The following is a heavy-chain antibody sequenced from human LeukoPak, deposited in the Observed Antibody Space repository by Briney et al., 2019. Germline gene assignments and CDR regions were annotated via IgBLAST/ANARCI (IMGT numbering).Heavy chain of an antibody. D-gene: IGHD7-27*01. Sequence: SQTLSLTCAISGDSVSSNSAAWNWLRQSPSRGLEWLGRTYYRSKWYNDYAVSVKSRITINPDTSKNQFSLQLNSVTPEDTAVYYCARGRGAGDYYYYGMDVWGQGTTVTVSS. CDR1: GDSVSSNSAA. J-gene: IGHJ6*02. CDR3: ARGRGAGDYYYYGMDV. CDR2: TYYRSKWYN. V-gene: IGHV6-1*01.